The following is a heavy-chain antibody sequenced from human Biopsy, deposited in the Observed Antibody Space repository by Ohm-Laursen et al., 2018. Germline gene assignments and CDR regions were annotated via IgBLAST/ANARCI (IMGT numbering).Heavy chain of an antibody. CDR3: AKVSPTILSSFDY. V-gene: IGHV3-23*01. D-gene: IGHD3-9*01. J-gene: IGHJ4*02. CDR1: GFTFSTYA. Sequence: SLRLSCTASGFTFSTYAMSWVRQAPGKGLEWVSSITSSGASTDFAGSVKGRFTISRDNSKNTLYLQMNSLRAKDTAVYYCAKVSPTILSSFDYWGQGTLVTVSS. CDR2: ITSSGAST.